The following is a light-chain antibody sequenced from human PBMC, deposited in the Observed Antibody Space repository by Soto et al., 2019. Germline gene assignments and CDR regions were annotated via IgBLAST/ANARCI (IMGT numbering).Light chain of an antibody. CDR3: SCLSTTSTPIV. J-gene: IGLJ1*01. CDR2: EVN. CDR1: SSDIGLYNY. V-gene: IGLV2-14*01. Sequence: QSVLTQPASVSGSPGQSITISCTGTSSDIGLYNYVSWYQHHPGKAPKLLISEVNIRPSGLSDRFSASKAGNTASLTISGLQPEDEAFYYCSCLSTTSTPIVFGTGTKVTVL.